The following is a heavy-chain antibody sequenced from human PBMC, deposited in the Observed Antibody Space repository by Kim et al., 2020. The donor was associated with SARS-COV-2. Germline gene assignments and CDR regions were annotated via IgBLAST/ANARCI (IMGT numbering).Heavy chain of an antibody. D-gene: IGHD3-9*01. Sequence: GGSLRLSCAASGFTFSSYSMNWVRQAPGKGLEWVSSISSSSSYIYYADSVKGRFTISSDHAKNSLYLQMTSLRAEDSGVYYCARDRRRYEILTGNYTSWYCELWGSGTLLPVSS. CDR2: ISSSSSYI. CDR3: ARDRRRYEILTGNYTSWYCEL. V-gene: IGHV3-21*01. CDR1: GFTFSSYS. J-gene: IGHJ2*01.